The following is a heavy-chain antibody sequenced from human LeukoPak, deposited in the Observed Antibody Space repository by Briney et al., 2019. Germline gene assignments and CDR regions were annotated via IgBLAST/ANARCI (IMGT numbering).Heavy chain of an antibody. CDR3: AREVTGTTLSLLDI. Sequence: SSVKLSCKASGCTFSSYAISWVRQAPGQGLEWMGGIIPIFGTANYAQKFQGRVTITTDESTSTAYMELSSLRSEDTAVYYCAREVTGTTLSLLDIWGQGTMVTVSS. J-gene: IGHJ3*02. V-gene: IGHV1-69*05. D-gene: IGHD1-7*01. CDR1: GCTFSSYA. CDR2: IIPIFGTA.